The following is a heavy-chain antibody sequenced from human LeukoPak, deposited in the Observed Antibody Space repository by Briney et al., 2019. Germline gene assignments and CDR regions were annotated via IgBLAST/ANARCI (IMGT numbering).Heavy chain of an antibody. CDR1: GGSIISSSYY. CDR3: ARDRITMVRGVIIPSPYYMDV. V-gene: IGHV4-39*07. J-gene: IGHJ6*03. Sequence: KPSETLSLTCTVSGGSIISSSYYWGWIRQPPGKGLEWIGRIYTSGSTNYNPSLKSRVTISVDTSKNQFSLKLSSVTAADTAVYYCARDRITMVRGVIIPSPYYMDVWGKGTTVTISS. CDR2: IYTSGST. D-gene: IGHD3-10*01.